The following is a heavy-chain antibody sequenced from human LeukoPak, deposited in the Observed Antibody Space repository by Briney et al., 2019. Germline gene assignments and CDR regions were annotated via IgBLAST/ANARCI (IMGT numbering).Heavy chain of an antibody. CDR2: INHSGST. D-gene: IGHD6-13*01. CDR3: ARGRFSSSWYLGY. CDR1: SGSFSGYY. Sequence: SETLSLTCAVYSGSFSGYYWSWIRQPPGKGLEWIGEINHSGSTNYNPSLKSRVTISVDTSKNQFSLKLSSVTAADTAVYYCARGRFSSSWYLGYWGQGTLVTVSS. J-gene: IGHJ4*02. V-gene: IGHV4-34*01.